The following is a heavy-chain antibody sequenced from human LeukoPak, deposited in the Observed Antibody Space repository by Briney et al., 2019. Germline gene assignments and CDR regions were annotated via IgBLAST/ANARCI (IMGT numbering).Heavy chain of an antibody. CDR3: ARHKTLVVTHPLDY. V-gene: IGHV4-59*08. CDR2: IYYSGGT. D-gene: IGHD3-22*01. J-gene: IGHJ4*02. CDR1: GGSISSYY. Sequence: PSETLSLTCTVSGGSISSYYWSWIRQPPGKGLEWIGRIYYSGGTNYNPSLKSRVTISVDTSKNQFSLKLNSVTAADTAVYYCARHKTLVVTHPLDYWGQGTLVTVSS.